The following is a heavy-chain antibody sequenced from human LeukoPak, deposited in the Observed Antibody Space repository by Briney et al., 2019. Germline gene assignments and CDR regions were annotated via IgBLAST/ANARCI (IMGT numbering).Heavy chain of an antibody. Sequence: PGRSLRLSCAASGFTFSSYAMHWVRQAPGKGLEWVAVISYDGSNKYYADSVKGRFTISRDNSKNTLYLQMNSLRAEDTAVYYCAREAGYSYGSLYYYYMDVWGKGTTVTVSS. V-gene: IGHV3-30*04. D-gene: IGHD5-18*01. CDR2: ISYDGSNK. CDR3: AREAGYSYGSLYYYYMDV. CDR1: GFTFSSYA. J-gene: IGHJ6*03.